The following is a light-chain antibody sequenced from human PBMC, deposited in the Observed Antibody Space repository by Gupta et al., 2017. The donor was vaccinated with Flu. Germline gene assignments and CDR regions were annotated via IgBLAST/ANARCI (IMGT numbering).Light chain of an antibody. CDR3: CSYGINDV. J-gene: IGLJ1*01. V-gene: IGLV2-8*01. CDR1: SRDIGGNKY. Sequence: QSALTQPPYAFGSPGQSVAITCTGTSRDIGGNKYVSWYQQHPGKAPKRMIYEVNKRPSGVPDRFSCSKSGNTASLTVSGIQAEDEADYYCCSYGINDVFGTGTKVTVL. CDR2: EVN.